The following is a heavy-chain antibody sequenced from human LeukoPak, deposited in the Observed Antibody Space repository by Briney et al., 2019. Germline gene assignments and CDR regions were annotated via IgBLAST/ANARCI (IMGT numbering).Heavy chain of an antibody. CDR3: ARAARDGDFDY. Sequence: GGSLRLSCAASGFTFSSYDMRWVRQATGKGLEWVSAIGTAGDTYYPGSAKGRFTISRENAKNSLYLQMNSLRAGDTAVYYCARAARDGDFDYWGQGTLVTVSS. J-gene: IGHJ4*02. CDR1: GFTFSSYD. D-gene: IGHD3-16*01. V-gene: IGHV3-13*01. CDR2: IGTAGDT.